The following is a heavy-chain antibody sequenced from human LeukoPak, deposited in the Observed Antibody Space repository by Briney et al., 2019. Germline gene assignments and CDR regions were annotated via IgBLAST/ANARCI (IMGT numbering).Heavy chain of an antibody. J-gene: IGHJ4*02. Sequence: ASVEVSCKASGYTFTSYGISWVRQAPGQGLEWMGGINPKSGGTNSAQKFHGRVTMSGDTSISTAYMELSKLRSDDTAIYFCVRDVINAYDDYEGSDYWGQGTLVTVSS. CDR3: VRDVINAYDDYEGSDY. CDR2: INPKSGGT. CDR1: GYTFTSYG. V-gene: IGHV1-2*02. D-gene: IGHD4-17*01.